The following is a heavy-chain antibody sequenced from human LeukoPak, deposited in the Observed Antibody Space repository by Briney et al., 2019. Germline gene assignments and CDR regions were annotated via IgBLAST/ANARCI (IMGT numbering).Heavy chain of an antibody. D-gene: IGHD6-13*01. J-gene: IGHJ4*02. CDR1: GFTFSSYA. V-gene: IGHV3-23*01. Sequence: GGSLRLSCAASGFTFSSYAMSWVRQAPGKGLEWVSTISGNGDYTYYADSVKGRFTISRDNSKNTLYLQMDSLRADDTAVYYCAKRGIAAAASFDYWGQGTLVSVSS. CDR3: AKRGIAAAASFDY. CDR2: ISGNGDYT.